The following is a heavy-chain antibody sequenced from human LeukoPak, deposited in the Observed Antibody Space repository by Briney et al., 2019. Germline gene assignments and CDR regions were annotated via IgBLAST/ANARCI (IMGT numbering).Heavy chain of an antibody. V-gene: IGHV5-51*01. CDR3: ARYSRGSYYFDY. CDR2: IYPGDSDT. D-gene: IGHD6-19*01. Sequence: GESLKISCKGSGYSFTSYWIGWGRQMPGKGLEWMGIIYPGDSDTRYSPSFQGQVTISADKSINTAYLQWSSLQASDTAMYFCARYSRGSYYFDYWGQGTLVTVSS. CDR1: GYSFTSYW. J-gene: IGHJ4*02.